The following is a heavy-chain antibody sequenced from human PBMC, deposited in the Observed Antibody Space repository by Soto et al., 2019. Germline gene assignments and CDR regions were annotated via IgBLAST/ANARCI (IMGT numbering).Heavy chain of an antibody. CDR2: VSSDGKNQ. CDR1: GFTFSSYS. CDR3: ARDRAKSEGYPRRADFAH. J-gene: IGHJ4*02. Sequence: QVQLVESGAGVVQPGKSLRLSCVTSGFTFSSYSLHWVRQAPGKGLDWVAVVSSDGKNQYYTDSVKGRFTISRDFSKKTLYLQMTALRPEDTAVYYCARDRAKSEGYPRRADFAHWGQGALVTVSS. D-gene: IGHD2-2*01. V-gene: IGHV3-30*04.